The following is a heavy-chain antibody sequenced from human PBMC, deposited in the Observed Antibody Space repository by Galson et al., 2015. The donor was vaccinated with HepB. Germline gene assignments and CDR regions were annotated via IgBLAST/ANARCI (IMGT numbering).Heavy chain of an antibody. V-gene: IGHV3-30-3*02. CDR3: AKHKGWEVANYCMDV. CDR1: GFTFSSCA. CDR2: ISYDGSNK. Sequence: SLRLSCAASGFTFSSCAMHWVRQAPGKGLEWVAVISYDGSNKYYADSVKGRFTISRDNSKDTLYLQMNSLRADDTAIYFCAKHKGWEVANYCMDVWGRGTTVIVS. D-gene: IGHD5-24*01. J-gene: IGHJ6*03.